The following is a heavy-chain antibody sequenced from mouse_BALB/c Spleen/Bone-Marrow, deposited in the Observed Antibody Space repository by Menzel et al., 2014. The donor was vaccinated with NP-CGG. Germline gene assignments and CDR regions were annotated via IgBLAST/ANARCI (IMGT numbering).Heavy chain of an antibody. V-gene: IGHV14-3*02. CDR3: ARYYYGSSYFDY. Sequence: EVQLVESGAELVKPGASVKLSCTASGFNIKDTYMHWVKQRPEQGLEWIGRIDPANGNTKYDRKFQGKATITADTSSNTAHLHLSSLTSEHTAVYYGARYYYGSSYFDYWGQGTTLTVSS. J-gene: IGHJ2*01. D-gene: IGHD1-1*01. CDR2: IDPANGNT. CDR1: GFNIKDTY.